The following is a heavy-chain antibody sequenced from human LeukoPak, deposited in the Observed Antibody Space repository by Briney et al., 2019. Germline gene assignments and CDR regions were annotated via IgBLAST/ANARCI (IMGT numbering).Heavy chain of an antibody. Sequence: ASVKVSCEASGYTFTSYYMHWVRQAPGQGLEWMGIINPSGGSTSYARQFQGGVTMTRDTSTSTVYMELSSLRSEDTAVYYCMRSPFGSGTNWFDPWGQGTLVTVSS. CDR2: INPSGGST. V-gene: IGHV1-46*01. D-gene: IGHD1-26*01. CDR1: GYTFTSYY. CDR3: MRSPFGSGTNWFDP. J-gene: IGHJ5*02.